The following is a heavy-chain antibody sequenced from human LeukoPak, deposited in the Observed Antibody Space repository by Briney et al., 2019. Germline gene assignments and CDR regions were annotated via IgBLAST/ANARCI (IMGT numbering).Heavy chain of an antibody. CDR1: GFTFSSYS. V-gene: IGHV3-21*04. D-gene: IGHD3-9*01. J-gene: IGHJ3*02. Sequence: GGSLRLSCAASGFTFSSYSMNWVRQAPGKGLEWVYIYYADSVKGRFTISRDNAKNSLYLQMNSLRAEDTAVYYCARGFDAHNAFDIWGQGTMVTVSS. CDR2: I. CDR3: ARGFDAHNAFDI.